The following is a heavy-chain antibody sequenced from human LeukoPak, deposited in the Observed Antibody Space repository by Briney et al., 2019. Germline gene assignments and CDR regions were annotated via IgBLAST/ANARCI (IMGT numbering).Heavy chain of an antibody. CDR3: AKDHSADGWPTFEY. V-gene: IGHV3-23*01. J-gene: IGHJ4*02. CDR1: GFCVHTFA. CDR2: ITKYDGRL. D-gene: IGHD5-24*01. Sequence: GGSLRLSCAVSGFCVHTFAMSWVRQAPGKGLEWLASITKYDGRLYYADSVRGRFTISRDTSQNELYLQMNSLRVDDSAIYYCAKDHSADGWPTFEYWGRGTLVTVSS.